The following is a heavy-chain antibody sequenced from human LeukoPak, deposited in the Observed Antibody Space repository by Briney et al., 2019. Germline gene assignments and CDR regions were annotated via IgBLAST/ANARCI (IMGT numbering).Heavy chain of an antibody. V-gene: IGHV3-9*03. CDR3: AKDLGYSGYGYFDY. CDR1: GFTFDDYA. D-gene: IGHD5-12*01. Sequence: GGSLRLSCAASGFTFDDYAMHWVRQAPGKGLEWVSGISWNSGSIGYADSVKGRFTISRDNAKNSLYLQMNSLRAEDMALYYCAKDLGYSGYGYFDYWGQGTLATVSS. J-gene: IGHJ4*02. CDR2: ISWNSGSI.